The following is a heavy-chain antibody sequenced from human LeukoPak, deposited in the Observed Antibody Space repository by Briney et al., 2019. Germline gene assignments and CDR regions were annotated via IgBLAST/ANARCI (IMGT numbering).Heavy chain of an antibody. Sequence: GASVKVSCKASGYTFTGYYMHWVRQAPGQGLEWMGWINPNSGGTNYAQKFQGRVTMTRDTSISTAYMELSRLRSDDTAVYYCARAKREVTTIPSYYYYYYMDVWGKGTTVTVSS. V-gene: IGHV1-2*02. J-gene: IGHJ6*03. CDR3: ARAKREVTTIPSYYYYYYMDV. D-gene: IGHD4-17*01. CDR1: GYTFTGYY. CDR2: INPNSGGT.